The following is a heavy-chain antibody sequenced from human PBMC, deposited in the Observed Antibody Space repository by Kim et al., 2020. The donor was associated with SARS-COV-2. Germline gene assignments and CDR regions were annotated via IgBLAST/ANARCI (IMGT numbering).Heavy chain of an antibody. V-gene: IGHV3-23*01. D-gene: IGHD2-21*01. CDR1: GFAFTNYG. Sequence: GGSLRLSCAASGFAFTNYGMNWVRQAPGKGLEWVSGINTSGSFTSYADSVKGRFTISRDNSKNTVYLQMRSLRGEDTAIYYCAHPRILGVIPWGQGTLVIVSS. CDR2: INTSGSFT. J-gene: IGHJ4*02. CDR3: AHPRILGVIP.